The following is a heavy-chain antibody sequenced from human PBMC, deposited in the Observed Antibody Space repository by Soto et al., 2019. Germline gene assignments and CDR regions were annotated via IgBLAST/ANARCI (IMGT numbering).Heavy chain of an antibody. V-gene: IGHV3-30*18. CDR1: GFTFSSSG. Sequence: QVQLVESGGGVVQPGRSLRLSCAASGFTFSSSGIHWVRQAPGKGLEWVAVISYDGSNKFYIDSVKGRFTVSRDNSKNTLYLQMSSLRAEDTAVYYCAKDRQADFWRLPSPMDVW. D-gene: IGHD3-3*01. J-gene: IGHJ6*01. CDR3: AKDRQADFWRLPSPMDV. CDR2: ISYDGSNK.